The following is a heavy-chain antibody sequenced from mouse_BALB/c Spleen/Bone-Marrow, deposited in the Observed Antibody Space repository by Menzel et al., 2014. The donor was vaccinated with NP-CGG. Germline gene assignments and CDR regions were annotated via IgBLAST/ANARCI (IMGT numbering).Heavy chain of an antibody. CDR1: GYVFSTYR. J-gene: IGHJ3*01. CDR2: IYPGDGDT. V-gene: IGHV1-80*01. D-gene: IGHD2-2*01. CDR3: AKVTTGFAY. Sequence: LEQSAAELVRPGSLVKISCKASGYVFSTYRLTRLKQRPGQGLEWIGQIYPGDGDTKHNGEFKSKATLTADKSSSTAYMQLISLTSEVSAVCFCAKVTTGFAYWGQGTLVTVSA.